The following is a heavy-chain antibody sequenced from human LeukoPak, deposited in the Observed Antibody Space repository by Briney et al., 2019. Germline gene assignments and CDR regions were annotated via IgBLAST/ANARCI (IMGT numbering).Heavy chain of an antibody. D-gene: IGHD1-26*01. CDR2: IYYSGSA. V-gene: IGHV4-59*01. CDR3: ARGARTLVGAKPGWFDP. Sequence: PSETLSLTCTVSGASISSYYWNWIRQPPGKGLEWIGYIYYSGSAIYNPSLKSRVTISVDTSKKQFSLKLNSVTAADTAVYYCARGARTLVGAKPGWFDPWGQGILVTVSS. J-gene: IGHJ5*02. CDR1: GASISSYY.